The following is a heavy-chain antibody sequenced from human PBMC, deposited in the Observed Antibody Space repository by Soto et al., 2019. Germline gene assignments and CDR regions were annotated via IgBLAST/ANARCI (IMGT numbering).Heavy chain of an antibody. CDR2: IYYSGST. CDR1: GGSISSYY. D-gene: IGHD4-17*01. J-gene: IGHJ1*01. V-gene: IGHV4-59*08. CDR3: AAHETLHGDYDS. Sequence: QVQLQESGPGLVKPSETLSLTCTVSGGSISSYYWSWIRQPPGKGLELIGYIYYSGSTNYNPSLMGRXXIXVXXSNNHCSLKLSSVTPADPAVYYCAAHETLHGDYDSWVQGTLVTLSS.